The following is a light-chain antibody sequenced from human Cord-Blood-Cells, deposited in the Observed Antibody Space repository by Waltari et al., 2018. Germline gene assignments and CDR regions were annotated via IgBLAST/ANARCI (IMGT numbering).Light chain of an antibody. J-gene: IGKJ1*01. V-gene: IGKV1-27*01. CDR1: QGISNY. CDR3: QKYNSVPWT. Sequence: DIQMTQSPSSLSASVGDRVTITCRASQGISNYLAWYLHKPGKVPKLMIYAASTLQSGVPSRFSGSGSGKDFTLTISSLKPEDVATYYCQKYNSVPWTFGQGTKVEIK. CDR2: AAS.